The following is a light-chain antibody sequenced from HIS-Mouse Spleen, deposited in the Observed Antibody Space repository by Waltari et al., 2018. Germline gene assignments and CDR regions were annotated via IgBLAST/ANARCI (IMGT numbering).Light chain of an antibody. CDR3: CSYAGSSTVV. CDR2: EGS. CDR1: SSDAGRYNL. J-gene: IGLJ2*01. V-gene: IGLV2-23*01. Sequence: QSALTQPASVSGSPGQSITIPCPGTSSDAGRYNLVSWYQQHPGKAPKLMIYEGSKRPSGVSNRFSGSKSGNTASLTISGLQAEDEADYYCCSYAGSSTVVFGGGTKLTVL.